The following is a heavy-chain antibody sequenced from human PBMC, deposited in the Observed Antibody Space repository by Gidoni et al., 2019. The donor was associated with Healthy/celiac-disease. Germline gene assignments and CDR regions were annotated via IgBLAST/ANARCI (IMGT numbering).Heavy chain of an antibody. V-gene: IGHV3-73*02. CDR1: GFTFSGSA. J-gene: IGHJ4*02. CDR3: TSPSYYDILTGSDY. CDR2: IRSKANSYAT. D-gene: IGHD3-9*01. Sequence: EVQLVESGGGLVQPGGSLKLSCAASGFTFSGSAMHWVRQASGKGLEWVGRIRSKANSYATAYAASVKGRFTISRDDSKNTAYLQMNSLKTEDTAVYYCTSPSYYDILTGSDYWGQGTLVTVSS.